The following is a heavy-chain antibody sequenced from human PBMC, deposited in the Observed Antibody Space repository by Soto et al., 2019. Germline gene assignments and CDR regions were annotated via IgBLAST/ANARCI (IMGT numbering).Heavy chain of an antibody. CDR3: AKDFLQDWGQDYYYGMDV. J-gene: IGHJ6*02. CDR2: IYDSGST. V-gene: IGHV4-59*01. CDR1: GGSISSYY. Sequence: PSETLSLTCTVSGGSISSYYWSWIRQPPGKGLEWIGYIYDSGSTNYNPSLKSRVTISVDTSKNQFSLRLTSVTAADTAVYYCAKDFLQDWGQDYYYGMDVWGQGTTVTVSS. D-gene: IGHD7-27*01.